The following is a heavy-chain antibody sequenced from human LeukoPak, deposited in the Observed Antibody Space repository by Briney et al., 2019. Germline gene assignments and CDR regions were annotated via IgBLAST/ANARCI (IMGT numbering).Heavy chain of an antibody. D-gene: IGHD5-18*01. CDR3: ARGVRGYQFDY. V-gene: IGHV4-30-2*01. CDR1: GGSISSGGYS. Sequence: SETLSLTCTVSGGSISSGGYSWSWIRQHPGKGLEWIGYIYYSGSTYYNPSLKSRVTISVDRSKNQFSLKLSSVTAADTAVYYCARGVRGYQFDYWGQGTLVTVSS. J-gene: IGHJ4*02. CDR2: IYYSGST.